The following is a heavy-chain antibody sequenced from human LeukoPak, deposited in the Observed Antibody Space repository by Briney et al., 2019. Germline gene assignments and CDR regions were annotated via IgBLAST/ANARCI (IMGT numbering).Heavy chain of an antibody. CDR3: ARARLGAFDI. CDR2: MDPNSGNT. CDR1: GYTFTSYD. D-gene: IGHD4-11*01. Sequence: ASVEVSCKASGYTFTSYDINWVRQATGQGLEWMGWMDPNSGNTGYAQKFQGRVTMTRNTSISTACMELSSLRSEDTAVYYCARARLGAFDIWGQGTMVTVSS. J-gene: IGHJ3*02. V-gene: IGHV1-8*01.